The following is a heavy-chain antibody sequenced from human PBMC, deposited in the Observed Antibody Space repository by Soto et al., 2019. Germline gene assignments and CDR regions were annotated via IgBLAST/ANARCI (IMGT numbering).Heavy chain of an antibody. CDR2: IYYSGST. J-gene: IGHJ5*02. Sequence: SETLSLTCTVSGGSISSYYWSWILQPPWKGLEWIGYIYYSGSTNYNPSLKSRVTISVDTSKNQFSLKLSSVTAADTAVYYCARVGGYCTNGVCSWFDPWGQGTLVTVSS. CDR3: ARVGGYCTNGVCSWFDP. D-gene: IGHD2-8*01. CDR1: GGSISSYY. V-gene: IGHV4-59*01.